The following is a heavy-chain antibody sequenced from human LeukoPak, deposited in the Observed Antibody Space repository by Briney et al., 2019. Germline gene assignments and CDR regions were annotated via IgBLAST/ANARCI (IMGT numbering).Heavy chain of an antibody. CDR1: GFTFSSYS. CDR3: ARAEEGGYDLDY. D-gene: IGHD5-12*01. J-gene: IGHJ4*02. V-gene: IGHV3-21*01. Sequence: GGFLRLSCAASGFTFSSYSMNWVRQAPGKGLEWVSSISSSSSYIYYADSVKGRFTISRDNAKNSLYLQMNSLRAEDTAVYYCARAEEGGYDLDYWGQGTLVTVSS. CDR2: ISSSSSYI.